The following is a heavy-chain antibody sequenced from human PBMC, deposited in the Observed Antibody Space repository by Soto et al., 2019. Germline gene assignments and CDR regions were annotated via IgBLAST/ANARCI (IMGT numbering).Heavy chain of an antibody. J-gene: IGHJ4*02. CDR2: IYYSGST. V-gene: IGHV4-59*12. Sequence: SETLSLTCTVSGGSISSYYWSWIRQPPGKGLEWIGYIYYSGSTYYNPSLKSRVTISVDTSKNQFSLKLSSVTAADTAVYYCAREVAVAGDFDYWGQGTLVTVSS. CDR1: GGSISSYY. CDR3: AREVAVAGDFDY. D-gene: IGHD6-19*01.